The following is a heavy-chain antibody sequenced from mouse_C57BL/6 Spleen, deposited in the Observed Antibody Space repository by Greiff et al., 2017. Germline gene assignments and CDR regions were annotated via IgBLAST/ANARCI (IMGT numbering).Heavy chain of an antibody. J-gene: IGHJ3*01. Sequence: QVQLQQPGAELVKPGASVKLSCKASGYTFTSYWMHWVKQRPGQGLEWIGMIHPNSGSTNYNEKFKSKATLTVDKSSSTAYMQLSSLTSEDSAVYYCARRDYYGSSYWFAYWGQGTLVTVSA. CDR2: IHPNSGST. V-gene: IGHV1-64*01. D-gene: IGHD1-1*01. CDR1: GYTFTSYW. CDR3: ARRDYYGSSYWFAY.